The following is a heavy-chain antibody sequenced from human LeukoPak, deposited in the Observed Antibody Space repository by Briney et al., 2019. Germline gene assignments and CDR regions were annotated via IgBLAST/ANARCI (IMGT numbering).Heavy chain of an antibody. Sequence: SETLSLTCTVSGGSISTYYCSWIRQPPGKGLEWIGHIYSRGSTNYNPSLGDRVTISVDTSKNQFSLMLNSVTAADTAIYYCGRDQEHTHGRVIGHSGRGSLVTVSS. V-gene: IGHV4-59*01. CDR2: IYSRGST. J-gene: IGHJ4*02. D-gene: IGHD3-10*01. CDR1: GGSISTYY. CDR3: GRDQEHTHGRVIGH.